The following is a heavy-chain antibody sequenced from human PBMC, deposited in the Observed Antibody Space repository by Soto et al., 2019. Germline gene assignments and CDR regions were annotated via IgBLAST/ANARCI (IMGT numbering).Heavy chain of an antibody. CDR2: IRSKPYDGTT. V-gene: IGHV3-49*03. CDR1: GFTFGDYV. Sequence: GGSLRLSCTASGFTFGDYVMSWFRQAPGKGLEWVGFIRSKPYDGTTEYAASAKGRFTISRDDSKSIAYLQMNSLKTEDTAVYYCARDTYFPDSSGYTRCFDYWGQGTLVTVSS. D-gene: IGHD3-22*01. J-gene: IGHJ4*02. CDR3: ARDTYFPDSSGYTRCFDY.